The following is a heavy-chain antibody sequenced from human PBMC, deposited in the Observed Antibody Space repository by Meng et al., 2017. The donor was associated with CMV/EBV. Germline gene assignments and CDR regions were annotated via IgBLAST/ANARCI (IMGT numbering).Heavy chain of an antibody. CDR1: RGTFSSYA. D-gene: IGHD1-26*01. CDR2: IIPILGTA. V-gene: IGHV1-69*01. CDR3: EQGYTGP. J-gene: IGHJ5*02. Sequence: VQRAQSGAEVKTTGSVVKVSCKASRGTFSSYAIGWVRQAPGQGLEWIGGIIPILGTANYAQKFQGRVTITADESTSTAYMELSSLRSEDTAVYYCEQGYTGPWGQGTLVTVSS.